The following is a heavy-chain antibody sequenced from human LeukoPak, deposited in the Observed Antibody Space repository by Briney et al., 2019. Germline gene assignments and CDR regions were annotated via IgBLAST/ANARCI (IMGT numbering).Heavy chain of an antibody. V-gene: IGHV3-15*01. CDR1: GFTFSDAW. CDR2: IKSKVHGGTL. CDR3: ATDRDATHLNY. Sequence: PGGSLRLSCAASGFTFSDAWMNWLRQAPGKGLQWVGRIKSKVHGGTLEYAAPVKGRFTISRDDSENTLHLQMSSPTTEDTAVYYCATDRDATHLNYWGQGTLVTVSS. J-gene: IGHJ4*02. D-gene: IGHD5-24*01.